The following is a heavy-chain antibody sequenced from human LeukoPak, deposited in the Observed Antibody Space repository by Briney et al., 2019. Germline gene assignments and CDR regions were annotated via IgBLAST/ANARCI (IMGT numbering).Heavy chain of an antibody. V-gene: IGHV3-33*06. D-gene: IGHD4-23*01. Sequence: PGGSLRLSCAASGFSFSDHAMHWVRQAPGKGLEWVAVIWYDGSDKYYAVSVKGRFTVSRDNSNNTLYLQMNSLRGEDTGVYYCAKDPNNYGGNSDYFDYWGQGTLVTVSS. CDR2: IWYDGSDK. CDR3: AKDPNNYGGNSDYFDY. J-gene: IGHJ4*02. CDR1: GFSFSDHA.